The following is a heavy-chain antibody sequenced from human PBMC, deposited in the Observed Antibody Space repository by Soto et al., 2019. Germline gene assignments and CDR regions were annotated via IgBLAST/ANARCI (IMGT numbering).Heavy chain of an antibody. CDR2: IYYSGSA. D-gene: IGHD3-10*01. V-gene: IGHV4-61*01. Sequence: QVQLQESGPGLVKPSETLSLTCSVSGGSVSSGSYYWTWIRQPPGKGLEWIGYIYYSGSANYNPSLNSRVTISVDTSKNQFSLKLSSVTPADTAVYYCARVPYYYGSGSYTHFDYWGQGTLVTVSS. CDR3: ARVPYYYGSGSYTHFDY. CDR1: GGSVSSGSYY. J-gene: IGHJ4*02.